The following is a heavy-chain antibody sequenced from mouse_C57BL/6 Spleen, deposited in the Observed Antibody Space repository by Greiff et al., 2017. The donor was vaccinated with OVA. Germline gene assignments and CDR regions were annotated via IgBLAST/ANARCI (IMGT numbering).Heavy chain of an antibody. D-gene: IGHD2-12*01. CDR2: IDPETGGT. CDR3: TRGGALRPWFAY. Sequence: VKLVESGAELVRPGASVTLSCKASGYTFTDYEMHWVKQTPVHGLEWIGAIDPETGGTAYNQKFKGKAILTADKSSSTAYMELRSLTSEDSAVYYCTRGGALRPWFAYWGQGTLVTVSA. CDR1: GYTFTDYE. J-gene: IGHJ3*01. V-gene: IGHV1-15*01.